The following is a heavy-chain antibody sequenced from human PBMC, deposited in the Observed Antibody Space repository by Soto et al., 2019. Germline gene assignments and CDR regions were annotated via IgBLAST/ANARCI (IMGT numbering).Heavy chain of an antibody. CDR1: GGSISSGGYY. D-gene: IGHD3-10*01. CDR2: IYYSGST. J-gene: IGHJ5*02. CDR3: ATITMVRGVNWFDP. Sequence: QVQLQESGPGLVKPSQTLSLTCTVSGGSISSGGYYWSWIRQHPGKGLEWIGYIYYSGSTYYNPSLKSRVTISVDTSKNQFSLKLSSVTAADTAVYYCATITMVRGVNWFDPWGQGTLVTVSS. V-gene: IGHV4-31*03.